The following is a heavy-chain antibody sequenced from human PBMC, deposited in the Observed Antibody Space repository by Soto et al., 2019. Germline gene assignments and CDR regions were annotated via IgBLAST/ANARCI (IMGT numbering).Heavy chain of an antibody. V-gene: IGHV1-69*01. Sequence: QVQLVQSGAEVKKPGSSVKVSCKASGGTFSSYAISWVRQAPGQGLEWMGGIIPIFGTANYAQKFQGRVTITADESTSTAYMELSSMRSEDTAVYYCARDSASNSSSWYGYYYYYGMDVWAKGPRSPSP. CDR2: IIPIFGTA. D-gene: IGHD6-13*01. CDR3: ARDSASNSSSWYGYYYYYGMDV. J-gene: IGHJ6*02. CDR1: GGTFSSYA.